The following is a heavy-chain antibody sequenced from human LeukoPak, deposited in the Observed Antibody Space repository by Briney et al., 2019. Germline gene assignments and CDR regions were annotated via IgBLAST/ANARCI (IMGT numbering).Heavy chain of an antibody. J-gene: IGHJ4*02. D-gene: IGHD2-15*01. CDR1: GYSISSGYY. Sequence: PSETLSLTCTVSGYSISSGYYWGWIRQPPGKGLEWIGSIYHSGSTYYNPSLKSRVTISVDTSKNQFSLKLSSVTAADTAVYYCARGRTVVVVAATIFDYWGQGTLVTVSS. CDR2: IYHSGST. CDR3: ARGRTVVVVAATIFDY. V-gene: IGHV4-38-2*02.